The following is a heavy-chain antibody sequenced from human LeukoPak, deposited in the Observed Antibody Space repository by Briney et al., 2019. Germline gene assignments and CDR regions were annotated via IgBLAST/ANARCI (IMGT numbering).Heavy chain of an antibody. D-gene: IGHD5-12*01. J-gene: IGHJ6*02. V-gene: IGHV3-23*01. CDR1: GFTFSSYA. Sequence: GGSLRLSCAASGFTFSSYAMSWVRQAPGKGLEWVSAISGSGGSTYYADSVKGRFTISRDNSKNTLYLQMNSLRAEDTAVYYCAATPLIVATIMGYYYYGMDVWGQGTTVTVSS. CDR2: ISGSGGST. CDR3: AATPLIVATIMGYYYYGMDV.